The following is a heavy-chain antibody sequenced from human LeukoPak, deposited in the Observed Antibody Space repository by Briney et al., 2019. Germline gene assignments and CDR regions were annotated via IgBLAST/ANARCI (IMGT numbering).Heavy chain of an antibody. J-gene: IGHJ4*02. CDR2: IFYSGGT. D-gene: IGHD2-2*01. CDR1: GGSIINYY. V-gene: IGHV4-59*12. Sequence: PSETLSLTCTVSGGSIINYYWSWIRQPPGKGLEWIGYIFYSGGTNYNPSLKSRVTMSVDTSKNQFSLKLSSVTAADTAVYFCARVPAAIDYWGQGTLVTVSS. CDR3: ARVPAAIDY.